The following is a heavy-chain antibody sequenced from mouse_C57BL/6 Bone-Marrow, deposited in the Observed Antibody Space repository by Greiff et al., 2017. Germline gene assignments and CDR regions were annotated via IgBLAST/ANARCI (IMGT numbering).Heavy chain of an antibody. CDR2: IYPRSGNP. D-gene: IGHD2-5*01. CDR1: GYTFTSYG. J-gene: IGHJ4*01. V-gene: IGHV1-81*01. Sequence: QVQLQQSGAELARPGASVKLSCKASGYTFTSYGISWVKQRTGQGLEWIGEIYPRSGNPYYNEKFKGKATLTADKSSSTAYMELRSLTSEDSAVYFCARGGYYSNLGYAMDYWGQGTSVTVSS. CDR3: ARGGYYSNLGYAMDY.